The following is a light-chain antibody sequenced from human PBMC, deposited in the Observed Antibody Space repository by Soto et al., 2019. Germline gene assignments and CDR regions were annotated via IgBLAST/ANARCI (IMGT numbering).Light chain of an antibody. CDR1: SSDVGGYNY. CDR3: CSYAGSYTLV. V-gene: IGLV2-11*01. CDR2: DVS. Sequence: QSALTQPRSVSGSPGQSVTISCTGTSSDVGGYNYVSWYQQHPGKAPKLMIYDVSKRPSGVPDRFSGSKSGNTASLTISGLPAEDEDDYYCCSYAGSYTLVFGGGTKPTVL. J-gene: IGLJ2*01.